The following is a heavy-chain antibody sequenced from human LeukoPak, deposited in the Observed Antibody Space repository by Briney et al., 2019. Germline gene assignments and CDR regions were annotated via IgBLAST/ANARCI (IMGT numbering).Heavy chain of an antibody. CDR2: IGTAGDT. Sequence: GGSLRLSCAAYGFTFSSYDMHWVRQATGKGLEWVSAIGTAGDTYYPGSVKGRFTISRENAKNSLYLQMNSLRAGDTAVYYCARSRPPYGDYGFDYWGQGTLVTVSP. D-gene: IGHD4-17*01. CDR1: GFTFSSYD. J-gene: IGHJ4*02. V-gene: IGHV3-13*01. CDR3: ARSRPPYGDYGFDY.